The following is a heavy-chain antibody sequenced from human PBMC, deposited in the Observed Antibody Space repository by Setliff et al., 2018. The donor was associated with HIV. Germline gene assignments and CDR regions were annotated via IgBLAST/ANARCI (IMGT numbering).Heavy chain of an antibody. V-gene: IGHV4-39*07. D-gene: IGHD2-2*01. J-gene: IGHJ5*01. Sequence: KTSETLSLTCTVSGGSISSGSYYWSWIRQPPGKGLEWIGEIHHGGSTNYMPSLKNRVTISVDTSKNQFSLTLRSLTAADTAVYYCARGAYRFDSWGQGNLVTVSS. CDR2: IHHGGST. CDR1: GGSISSGSYY. CDR3: ARGAYRFDS.